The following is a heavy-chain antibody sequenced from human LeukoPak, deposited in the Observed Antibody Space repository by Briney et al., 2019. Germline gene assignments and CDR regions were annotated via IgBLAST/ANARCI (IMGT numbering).Heavy chain of an antibody. Sequence: GASVKVSCKASGYTFTGYYMHWVRQAPGQGLEWMGWINPNSGGTNYAQKFQGRGTMTRDTSISTAYMELSRLRSDDTAVYYCARAYLCNSYYDILTGYYLAERLVCGGFDPWGQGTLVTVSS. CDR2: INPNSGGT. CDR3: ARAYLCNSYYDILTGYYLAERLVCGGFDP. V-gene: IGHV1-2*02. J-gene: IGHJ5*02. D-gene: IGHD3-9*01. CDR1: GYTFTGYY.